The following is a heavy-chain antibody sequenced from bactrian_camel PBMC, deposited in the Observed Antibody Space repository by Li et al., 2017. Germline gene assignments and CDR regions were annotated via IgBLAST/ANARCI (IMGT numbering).Heavy chain of an antibody. CDR2: IDSNGST. Sequence: VQLVESGGGSVQAGGSLRLSCTASGNTESTYYMAWFRQAPGKKREGVASIDSNGSTNYAESVKGRFTISEDNAKHTLYLQMDSLKPEDTAMYYCAALEHQSWWLVQDTLRDYEYSYWGQGTQVTVS. V-gene: IGHV3S57*01. CDR1: GNTESTYY. D-gene: IGHD2*01. J-gene: IGHJ4*01. CDR3: AALEHQSWWLVQDTLRDYEYSY.